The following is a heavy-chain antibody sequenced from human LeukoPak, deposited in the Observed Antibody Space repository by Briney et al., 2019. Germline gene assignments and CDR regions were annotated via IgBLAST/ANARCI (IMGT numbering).Heavy chain of an antibody. J-gene: IGHJ4*02. CDR1: GFTFSSYG. V-gene: IGHV3-23*01. D-gene: IGHD3-3*01. CDR2: ISGSGGST. Sequence: EGSLRLSCAASGFTFSSYGMSWVRQAPGKGLEWVSAISGSGGSTYYADSVKGRFTISRDNAKNSLYLQMNSLRAEDTAFYYCVRHDFWSGFKGGDYWGQGTLVTVSS. CDR3: VRHDFWSGFKGGDY.